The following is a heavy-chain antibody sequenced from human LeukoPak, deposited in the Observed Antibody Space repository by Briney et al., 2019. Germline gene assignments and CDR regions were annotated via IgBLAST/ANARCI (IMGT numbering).Heavy chain of an antibody. CDR3: AKDMAAADYYYYGMDV. D-gene: IGHD6-13*01. Sequence: GSLRLSCAASGFTFSSYGMHWVRQAPGKGLEWVAVIWYDGSNKYYADSVKGRFTISRDNAKNSLYLQMNSLRAEDTALYYCAKDMAAADYYYYGMDVWGQGTTVTVSS. V-gene: IGHV3-33*03. CDR1: GFTFSSYG. CDR2: IWYDGSNK. J-gene: IGHJ6*02.